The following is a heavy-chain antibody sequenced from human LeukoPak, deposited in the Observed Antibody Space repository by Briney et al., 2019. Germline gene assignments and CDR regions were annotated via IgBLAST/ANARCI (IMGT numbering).Heavy chain of an antibody. J-gene: IGHJ6*03. Sequence: GGSLRLSCAASGFTFSSYGMSWVRQAPGKGLEWVSAISGSGGSTYYADSVKGRFTISRDNSKNTLYLQMNSLRAEDTAVYYCAKDNGSIYGYLYYYSMDVWGKGTTVTISS. CDR2: ISGSGGST. D-gene: IGHD5-18*01. V-gene: IGHV3-23*01. CDR3: AKDNGSIYGYLYYYSMDV. CDR1: GFTFSSYG.